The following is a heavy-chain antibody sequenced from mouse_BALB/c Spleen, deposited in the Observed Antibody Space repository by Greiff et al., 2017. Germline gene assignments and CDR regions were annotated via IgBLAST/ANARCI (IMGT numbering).Heavy chain of an antibody. Sequence: QVQLQQSGPGLVAPSQSLSITCTVSGFSLTSYDISWIRQPPGKGLEWLGVIWTGGGTNYNSAFMSRLSISKDNSKSQVFLKMNSLQTDDTAIYYCVRDARFAYWGQGTLVTVSA. V-gene: IGHV2-9-2*01. J-gene: IGHJ3*01. CDR2: IWTGGGT. CDR3: VRDARFAY. CDR1: GFSLTSYD.